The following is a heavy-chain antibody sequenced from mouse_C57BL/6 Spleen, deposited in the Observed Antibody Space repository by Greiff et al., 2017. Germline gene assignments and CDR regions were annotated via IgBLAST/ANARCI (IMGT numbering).Heavy chain of an antibody. CDR2: IDPKSGGT. V-gene: IGHV1-72*01. J-gene: IGHJ4*01. CDR3: ERGIYDGPYYAMDY. CDR1: GYTFTSYW. D-gene: IGHD2-1*01. Sequence: QVQLQQPGAELVKPGASVKLSCKASGYTFTSYWMHWVKQRPGRGLEWIGRIDPKSGGTRYNEKFKSKATLTVDKHSSTAYMQLSSLTSEDSAVYACERGIYDGPYYAMDYWGQGTSVTVSS.